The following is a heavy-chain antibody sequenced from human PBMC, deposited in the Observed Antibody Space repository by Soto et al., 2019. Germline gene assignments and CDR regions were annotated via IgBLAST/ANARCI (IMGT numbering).Heavy chain of an antibody. J-gene: IGHJ4*02. V-gene: IGHV1-69*01. CDR1: GGTFSSYA. D-gene: IGHD3-16*01. Sequence: QVQLVQSGAEVKKPGSSVKVSCKASGGTFSSYAISWVRQAPGQGLEWMGGIIPIFGTANYAQKFQGRVTITAVESTSTAYMELSSLRSEDTAVYYCARSPAYDYVWWSSNLDYWRQGTLVTVSS. CDR2: IIPIFGTA. CDR3: ARSPAYDYVWWSSNLDY.